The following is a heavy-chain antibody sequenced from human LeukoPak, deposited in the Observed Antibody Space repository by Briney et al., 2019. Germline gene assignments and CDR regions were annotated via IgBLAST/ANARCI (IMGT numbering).Heavy chain of an antibody. CDR3: ARLLYYYDSSGYYGGLPYYFDY. CDR2: IYYSGST. CDR1: GGSISSYY. J-gene: IGHJ4*02. V-gene: IGHV4-59*01. Sequence: PSETLSLTCTVSGGSISSYYWSWIRQPPGKGLEWIGYIYYSGSTNYNPSLKSRVTISVDTSKNQFSLKLSSVTAADTAVYYCARLLYYYDSSGYYGGLPYYFDYWGQGTLVTVSS. D-gene: IGHD3-22*01.